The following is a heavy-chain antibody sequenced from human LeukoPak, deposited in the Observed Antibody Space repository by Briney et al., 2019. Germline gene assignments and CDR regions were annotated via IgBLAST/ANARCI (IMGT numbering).Heavy chain of an antibody. V-gene: IGHV3-30*04. CDR3: ASGIAVAGTPPFFDY. CDR2: ISYDGSNE. Sequence: PGGSLRLSCAASGFTFSSYVMHWVRQAPGKGLEWVAIISYDGSNEYYADSVKGRFTISRDNSKNTLYLQMNSLRAEDTAVYYCASGIAVAGTPPFFDYWGQGTLVTVSS. D-gene: IGHD6-19*01. CDR1: GFTFSSYV. J-gene: IGHJ4*02.